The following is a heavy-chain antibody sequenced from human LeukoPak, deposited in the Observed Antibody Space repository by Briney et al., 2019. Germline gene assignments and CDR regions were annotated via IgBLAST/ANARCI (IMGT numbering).Heavy chain of an antibody. CDR2: IHYSGST. D-gene: IGHD6-19*01. J-gene: IGHJ3*02. V-gene: IGHV4-59*08. CDR3: ARGKYSSGWSDSFDI. Sequence: SETLSLTCTVSGGSISSYYWSWIRQPPGKGPEWIGSIHYSGSTKYNPSLRSRVTISLDTSNNQFSLKLSSVTAADTAVYYCARGKYSSGWSDSFDIWGQGTMVTVSS. CDR1: GGSISSYY.